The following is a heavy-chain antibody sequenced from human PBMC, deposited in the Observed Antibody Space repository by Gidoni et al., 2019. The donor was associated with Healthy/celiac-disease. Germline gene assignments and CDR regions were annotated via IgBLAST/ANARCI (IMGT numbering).Heavy chain of an antibody. J-gene: IGHJ4*02. CDR2: IYSGGST. CDR3: ARDPLRSPLDY. CDR1: GFTVSSNY. V-gene: IGHV3-66*01. D-gene: IGHD5-12*01. Sequence: EVQLVESGGGLVQPGGSLRLSCAASGFTVSSNYMSWVRQAPGKGLEWVSVIYSGGSTYYADSVKGRFTISRDNSKNTLYLQMNSLRAEDTAVYYCARDPLRSPLDYWGQGTLVTVSS.